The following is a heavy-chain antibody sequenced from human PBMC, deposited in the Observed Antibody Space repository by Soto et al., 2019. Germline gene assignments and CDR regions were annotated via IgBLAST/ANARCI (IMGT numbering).Heavy chain of an antibody. CDR2: IYPSDSET. V-gene: IGHV5-51*01. CDR3: ARPLGPGAFEI. CDR1: GYNFARNW. Sequence: EVQLVQSGAEVRKPGESLKISCKGSGYNFARNWIGWVRQMPGKGLEWMGNIYPSDSETSISPSLQGQVTISADKSINTAYLQWSSLKASDTAMYYCARPLGPGAFEIWGQGTMVTVS. J-gene: IGHJ3*02.